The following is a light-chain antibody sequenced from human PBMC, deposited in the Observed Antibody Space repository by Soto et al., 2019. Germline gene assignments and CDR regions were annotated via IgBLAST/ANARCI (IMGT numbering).Light chain of an antibody. CDR3: CSYAGSYTVV. V-gene: IGLV2-11*01. Sequence: QSALTQPRSVSGSPGQSVTISCTGTSSDVGGYNYVSWYQQHPGKAPKLMIYDVSKRPSGVPDRFSGSKSGNTASLTISGLQAEDEADYYCCSYAGSYTVVFGGGPKLTVL. CDR2: DVS. J-gene: IGLJ2*01. CDR1: SSDVGGYNY.